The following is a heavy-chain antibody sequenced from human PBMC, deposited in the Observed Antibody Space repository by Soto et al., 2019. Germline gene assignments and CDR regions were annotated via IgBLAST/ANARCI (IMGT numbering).Heavy chain of an antibody. CDR2: ISRNSRYT. J-gene: IGHJ3*01. CDR3: ATNYQEPSDDAFDV. Sequence: QVQLVESGGGLVKPGGSLRLSCAASGFTFSDYFMAWIPQAPGKGLEWIAYISRNSRYTNFADSVRGRFTISRDNAKNSLYLQMNDLSAEDTAVYYCATNYQEPSDDAFDVWGQGTMVTVSS. CDR1: GFTFSDYF. V-gene: IGHV3-11*06. D-gene: IGHD2-2*01.